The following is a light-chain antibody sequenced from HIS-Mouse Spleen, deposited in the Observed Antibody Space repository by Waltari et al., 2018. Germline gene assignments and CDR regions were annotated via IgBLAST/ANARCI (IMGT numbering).Light chain of an antibody. CDR3: CSYAGSYTWV. CDR1: SSDVGGYNY. V-gene: IGLV2-11*01. Sequence: QSALTQPRSVSGSPGQSVTIPRTGTSSDVGGYNYVSWYQQPPGKAPKRMIYDVSKRPSGVPDRFSGSKSGNTASLTISGLQAEDEADYYCCSYAGSYTWVFGGGTKLTVL. J-gene: IGLJ3*02. CDR2: DVS.